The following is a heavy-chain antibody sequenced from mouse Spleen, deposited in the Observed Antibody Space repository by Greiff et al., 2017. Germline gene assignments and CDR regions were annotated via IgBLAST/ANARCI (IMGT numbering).Heavy chain of an antibody. D-gene: IGHD1-1*01. CDR2: IDPANGNT. Sequence: DVKLQESGAEFVKPGASVKLSCTASGFNIKDTYMHWVKQRPEQGLEWIGRIDPANGNTKYDPKFQGKATITADTSSNTAYLQLSSLTSEDTAVYYCAHYYGSSYGYWGQGTTLTVSS. CDR3: AHYYGSSYGY. CDR1: GFNIKDTY. V-gene: IGHV14-3*02. J-gene: IGHJ2*01.